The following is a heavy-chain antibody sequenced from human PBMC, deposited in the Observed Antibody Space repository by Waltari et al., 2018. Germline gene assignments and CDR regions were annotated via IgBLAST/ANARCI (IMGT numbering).Heavy chain of an antibody. J-gene: IGHJ4*02. V-gene: IGHV3-23*01. D-gene: IGHD2-2*01. CDR3: AREVCGGTTCSHFDY. CDR2: IIGSGADT. Sequence: EVQLLESGGGLVQPGGSLRLSCAASGFTFSSYAISWVRQASGKGLEWVSAIIGSGADTFYADSVKGRLTISRDNSRSTLYLQMNSLRAEDTAVYYCAREVCGGTTCSHFDYWGQGTLVTVSS. CDR1: GFTFSSYA.